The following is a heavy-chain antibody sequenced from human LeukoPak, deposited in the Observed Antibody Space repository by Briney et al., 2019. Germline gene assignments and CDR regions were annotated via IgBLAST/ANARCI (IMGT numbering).Heavy chain of an antibody. CDR3: ARDLDSSGYYSNWFDP. V-gene: IGHV4-61*02. J-gene: IGHJ5*02. CDR1: GGSISSGSYY. CDR2: IYPSGST. Sequence: PSQTLSLTCTVSGGSISSGSYYWSWIRQPAGKGLEWIGRIYPSGSTNYNPSLKSRVTISVDTSKSQFSLKRSSVTAADTAVYYCARDLDSSGYYSNWFDPWGQGTLVTVS. D-gene: IGHD3-22*01.